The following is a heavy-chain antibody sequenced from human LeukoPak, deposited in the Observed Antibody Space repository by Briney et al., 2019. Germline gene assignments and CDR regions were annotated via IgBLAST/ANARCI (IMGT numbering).Heavy chain of an antibody. D-gene: IGHD7-27*01. CDR2: ISKDGSET. Sequence: GGSLRLSCAASGFTFNSFFLNWVRLTPGRGLEWVARISKDGSETYYMDSVRGRFIISRDNTKNSLYLQMDSLRAEDTAVYFCVRDLGHSRHYFEYWGQGALVTVSS. J-gene: IGHJ4*02. CDR1: GFTFNSFF. V-gene: IGHV3-7*01. CDR3: VRDLGHSRHYFEY.